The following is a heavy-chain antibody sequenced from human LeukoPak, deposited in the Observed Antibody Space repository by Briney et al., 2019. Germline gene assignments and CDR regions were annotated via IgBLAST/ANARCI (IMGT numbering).Heavy chain of an antibody. J-gene: IGHJ4*02. CDR3: ARGVYIAAAQYGY. CDR1: GGSFSNYY. D-gene: IGHD6-13*01. V-gene: IGHV4-4*07. Sequence: SETLSRTCTVSGGSFSNYYWTWIRQPAGKGLEWIGRIYISGTTNYNPSLKSRVTMSVDTSKNQFSLKLSSVTAADTAVYYCARGVYIAAAQYGYWGQGTLVTVSS. CDR2: IYISGTT.